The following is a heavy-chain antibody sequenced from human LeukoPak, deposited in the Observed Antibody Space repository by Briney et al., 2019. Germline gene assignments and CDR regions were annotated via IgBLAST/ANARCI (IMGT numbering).Heavy chain of an antibody. V-gene: IGHV1-69*13. CDR2: IIPIFGTA. CDR1: GGTFSSYA. J-gene: IGHJ3*02. D-gene: IGHD4-17*01. Sequence: ASVKVSCKASGGTFSSYAISWVRQAPGQGLEWMGGIIPIFGTANYAQKFQGRVTITADESTSTAYMELSSLRSEDTAVYYCARERAEEDYGDYIDAFDIWGQGTMVTVSS. CDR3: ARERAEEDYGDYIDAFDI.